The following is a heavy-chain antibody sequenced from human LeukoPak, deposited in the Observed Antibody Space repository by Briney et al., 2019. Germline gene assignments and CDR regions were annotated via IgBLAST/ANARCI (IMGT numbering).Heavy chain of an antibody. Sequence: PSETLSLTCTVSGGSISSSSYYWGRIRQPPGKGLEWIGSIYYSGSTYYNPSLKSRVTISIDTSKNQFSLKLSSVTAADTAVYYCARLTDDFWSGYPFDYWGQGTLVTVSS. CDR1: GGSISSSSYY. CDR3: ARLTDDFWSGYPFDY. V-gene: IGHV4-39*01. J-gene: IGHJ4*02. D-gene: IGHD3-3*01. CDR2: IYYSGST.